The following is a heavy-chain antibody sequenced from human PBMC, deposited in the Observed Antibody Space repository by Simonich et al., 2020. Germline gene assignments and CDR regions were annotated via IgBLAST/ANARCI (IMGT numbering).Heavy chain of an antibody. CDR3: ARDRVRDGYPAGDVDV. Sequence: QVQLQQWGAGLLKPSETLSLTCAVYGGSFSGYYWSRIRQPPGKGLGWIGEINNSGTNNNNPSIKSGVTISVETSKNQFAPKLSAVTAAETAVYYCARDRVRDGYPAGDVDVWGQGTTVTVSS. CDR2: INNSGTN. V-gene: IGHV4-34*01. J-gene: IGHJ6*02. CDR1: GGSFSGYY. D-gene: IGHD5-12*01.